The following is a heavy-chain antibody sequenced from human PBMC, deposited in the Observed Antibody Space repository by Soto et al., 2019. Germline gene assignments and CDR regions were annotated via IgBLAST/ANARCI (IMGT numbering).Heavy chain of an antibody. Sequence: VKVSCKASGYSFTGYYIHWLRLAPGQGLEWMGWIYPNTGATNSAQKFQGRLTMTRDTSSTTAYMEMTSLRSDDTAIYYCASLQTSGGYGVHWGQGTLVTVSS. J-gene: IGHJ4*02. CDR3: ASLQTSGGYGVH. CDR1: GYSFTGYY. D-gene: IGHD6-19*01. V-gene: IGHV1-2*02. CDR2: IYPNTGAT.